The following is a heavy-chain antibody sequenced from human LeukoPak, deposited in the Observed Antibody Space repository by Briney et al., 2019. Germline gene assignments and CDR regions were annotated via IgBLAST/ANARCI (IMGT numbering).Heavy chain of an antibody. V-gene: IGHV1-2*06. CDR3: VRTPPNWGADF. CDR1: GYTFTGYY. Sequence: GASVKVSCKASGYTFTGYYVHWVRQAPGQGLEWMGRINPNSGDTNYAQKFQGRVTMTRDTSISTAYMELSRLRSDDTAVYYCVRTPPNWGADFWGQGTLVTVSS. J-gene: IGHJ4*02. CDR2: INPNSGDT. D-gene: IGHD7-27*01.